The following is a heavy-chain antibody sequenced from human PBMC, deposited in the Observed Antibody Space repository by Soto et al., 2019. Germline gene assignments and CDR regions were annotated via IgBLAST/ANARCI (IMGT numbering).Heavy chain of an antibody. Sequence: ASVKVSCKASGYTFTSYYMHWVRQAPGQGLEWMGIINPSGGSTSYAQKFQGRVTMTRDTSTSTVYMELSSLRSEDTAVYYCARAVAARRPKPYYFDYWGQGTLVTVSS. CDR1: GYTFTSYY. CDR3: ARAVAARRPKPYYFDY. V-gene: IGHV1-46*01. J-gene: IGHJ4*02. D-gene: IGHD6-6*01. CDR2: INPSGGST.